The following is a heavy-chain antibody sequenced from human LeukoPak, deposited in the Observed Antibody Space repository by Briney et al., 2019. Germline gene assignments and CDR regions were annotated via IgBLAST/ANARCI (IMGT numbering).Heavy chain of an antibody. Sequence: SETLSLTCTVSGGSISSSSYYWGWIRQPPGKGLEWIGSIYYSGSTYYNPSLKSRVTISVDTSKHQFSLKLSSVTAADTAVYYCVSNGNVIVGATLVDWFDPWGQGTLVTVSS. V-gene: IGHV4-39*07. CDR3: VSNGNVIVGATLVDWFDP. CDR1: GGSISSSSYY. CDR2: IYYSGST. J-gene: IGHJ5*02. D-gene: IGHD1-26*01.